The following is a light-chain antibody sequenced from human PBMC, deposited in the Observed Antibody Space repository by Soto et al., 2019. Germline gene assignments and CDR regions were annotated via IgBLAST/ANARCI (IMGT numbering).Light chain of an antibody. V-gene: IGKV1-39*01. CDR2: DES. CDR1: QSINTY. J-gene: IGKJ2*01. CDR3: QQSYSTPYT. Sequence: DIQMTQSPSSLSASVGDRVAITCRASQSINTYLNWYQQKPGQAPKLLIYDESSLQNGVPSTFSGSGSGTDFTLTISSLQPEDFATYFCQQSYSTPYTFGQGTNLEIK.